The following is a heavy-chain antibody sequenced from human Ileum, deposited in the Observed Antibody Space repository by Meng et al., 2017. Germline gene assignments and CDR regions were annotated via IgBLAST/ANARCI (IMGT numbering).Heavy chain of an antibody. CDR1: GFTFVCYT. J-gene: IGHJ3*02. D-gene: IGHD3-22*01. Sequence: GESLKISCAASGFTFVCYTMHWVRPAPGKVLEWVSSLTGSLTYIYYTNSVKSRFTISRDNAKSTLFLQLNSLRADDTTIYYCARSHSFDSSGARAFDIWGQGTMVTVSS. V-gene: IGHV3-21*01. CDR2: LTGSLTYI. CDR3: ARSHSFDSSGARAFDI.